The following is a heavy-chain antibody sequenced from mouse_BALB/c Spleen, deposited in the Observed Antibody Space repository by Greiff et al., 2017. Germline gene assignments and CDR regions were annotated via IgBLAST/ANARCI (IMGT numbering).Heavy chain of an antibody. CDR3: ARVSEGLAY. Sequence: QVQLQQSGAELMKPGASVKISCKATGYTFSSYWIEWVKQRPGHGLEWIGEILPGSGSTNYNEKFKGKATFTADTSSNTAYMQLSSLTYEDSAVYYCARVSEGLAYWGQGTLVTVSA. V-gene: IGHV1-9*01. J-gene: IGHJ3*01. CDR2: ILPGSGST. CDR1: GYTFSSYW. D-gene: IGHD6-2*01.